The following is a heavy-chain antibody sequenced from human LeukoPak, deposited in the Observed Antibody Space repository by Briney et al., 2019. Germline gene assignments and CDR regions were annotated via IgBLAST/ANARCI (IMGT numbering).Heavy chain of an antibody. CDR2: IYYSGST. CDR3: ARGYSSGWYDY. D-gene: IGHD6-19*01. J-gene: IGHJ4*02. Sequence: SETLSLTCTVSGGSIDSYYWSWIRQPPGKGLEWIGYIYYSGSTNYNPSLKSRVTISVDTSKNQFSLKLSSVTAADTAVYYCARGYSSGWYDYWGQGTLVTVSS. CDR1: GGSIDSYY. V-gene: IGHV4-59*01.